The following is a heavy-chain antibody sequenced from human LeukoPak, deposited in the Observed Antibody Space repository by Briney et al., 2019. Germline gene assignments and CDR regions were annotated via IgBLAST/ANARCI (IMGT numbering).Heavy chain of an antibody. CDR1: GFTFSSYW. CDR3: ARVHYYDFWTPNYYLDY. V-gene: IGHV3-7*01. CDR2: IKQDGSEK. Sequence: QPGGSLRLSCAASGFTFSSYWMSWVRQAPGKGLEWVANIKQDGSEKYYVDSVKGRFTISRDNAKNSLYLQMNSLRAEDTAVYYCARVHYYDFWTPNYYLDYWGQGTLVTVSS. J-gene: IGHJ4*02. D-gene: IGHD3-3*01.